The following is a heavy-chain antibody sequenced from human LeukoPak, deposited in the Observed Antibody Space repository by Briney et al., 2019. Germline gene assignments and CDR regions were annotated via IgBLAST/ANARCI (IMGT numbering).Heavy chain of an antibody. CDR1: GYSISSGYY. CDR2: IYHSGST. CDR3: AREIGSGRYAGYFDF. J-gene: IGHJ4*02. Sequence: SETLSLTCTVSGYSISSGYYWGWIRQPPGKGLEWIGSIYHSGSTYDNPSLKSRVTISVDTSKNQFSLKLSSVTAADTAVYYCAREIGSGRYAGYFDFWGQGTLVTVSS. D-gene: IGHD6-19*01. V-gene: IGHV4-38-2*02.